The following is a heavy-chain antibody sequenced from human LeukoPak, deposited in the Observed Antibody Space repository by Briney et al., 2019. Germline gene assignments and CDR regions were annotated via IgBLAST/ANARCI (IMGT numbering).Heavy chain of an antibody. CDR3: ARGPSDSGYTYFDY. J-gene: IGHJ4*02. Sequence: PSETLSLTCIVSGASISCYYWSWIGQPPGKGLEGIGFFSYSGYINYNPSLKSRVTVSIDTSKNQFSLKLTSVTAADTAVYHCARGPSDSGYTYFDYWGQGTLVTVSS. V-gene: IGHV4-59*01. CDR1: GASISCYY. CDR2: FSYSGYI. D-gene: IGHD5-12*01.